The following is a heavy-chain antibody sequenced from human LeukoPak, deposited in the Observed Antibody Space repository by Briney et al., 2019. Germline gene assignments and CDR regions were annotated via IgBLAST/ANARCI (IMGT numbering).Heavy chain of an antibody. CDR1: GFTFSSHP. J-gene: IGHJ6*03. CDR3: AKSYSYYHMDD. Sequence: PGGSLRLSCAASGFTFSSHPMSWVRLAPGPGLEWVSSIRGSGDSTYYADSVKGRFTISRDNTKNTLYLQMNSLRGDDTAVYYCAKSYSYYHMDDWGKGTSVTVSS. V-gene: IGHV3-23*01. CDR2: IRGSGDST.